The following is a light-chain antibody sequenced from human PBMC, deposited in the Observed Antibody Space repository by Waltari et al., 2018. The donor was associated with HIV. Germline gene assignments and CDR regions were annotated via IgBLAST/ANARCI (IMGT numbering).Light chain of an antibody. Sequence: QSALTQPPSASGSPGQSVTISCTDSNSDIGSYDYVSWYQLHPGKAPKLVISEVTKRPSGVSDRFSGSKSANAAFLTVSGLQAEDEADYYCSSFADRDGFYVLFGGGTRLTVL. CDR3: SSFADRDGFYVL. CDR2: EVT. V-gene: IGLV2-8*01. CDR1: NSDIGSYDY. J-gene: IGLJ2*01.